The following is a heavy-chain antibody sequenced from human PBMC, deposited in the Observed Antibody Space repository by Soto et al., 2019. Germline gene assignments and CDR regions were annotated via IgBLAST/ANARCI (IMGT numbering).Heavy chain of an antibody. J-gene: IGHJ4*02. CDR2: ISGSGGTT. D-gene: IGHD6-25*01. Sequence: EVQLLESGGGLVQPGGSLRLSCAASGFTFTSYAMTWVRQAPGKGLEWVSAISGSGGTTYYADCVKGRCSISRDNFKTTLSLQMNSLRAKDTAVYYCAVSGANSGSRIDYWGQGTLVTVST. CDR1: GFTFTSYA. V-gene: IGHV3-23*01. CDR3: AVSGANSGSRIDY.